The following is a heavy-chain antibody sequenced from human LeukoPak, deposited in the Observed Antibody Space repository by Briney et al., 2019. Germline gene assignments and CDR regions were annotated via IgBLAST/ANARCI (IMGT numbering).Heavy chain of an antibody. CDR2: IYYSGST. CDR1: GGSISSHY. J-gene: IGHJ4*02. V-gene: IGHV4-59*11. Sequence: PETLSLTCTDSGGSISSHYWSWIRQPPGKGLEWIGYIYYSGSTNYNPSLKSRVTISVDTSKNQFSLKLSSVTAADTAVYYCARAGSSPFDYWGQGTLVTVSS. D-gene: IGHD3-10*01. CDR3: ARAGSSPFDY.